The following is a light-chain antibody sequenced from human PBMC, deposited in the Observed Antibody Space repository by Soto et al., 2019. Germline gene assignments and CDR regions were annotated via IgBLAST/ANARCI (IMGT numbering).Light chain of an antibody. CDR1: QSISSY. J-gene: IGKJ1*01. Sequence: EIQVTQSPSTLSVSGGHRSTLSCMASQSISSYLAWYQQKPGQAPRLLIYDASSRATGIPARFSGSGSGTDFTLTISSRELQEEEVESCYRQTLRRSQWTFGQGTKVDIK. CDR2: DAS. CDR3: YRQTLRRSQWT. V-gene: IGKV3-11*01.